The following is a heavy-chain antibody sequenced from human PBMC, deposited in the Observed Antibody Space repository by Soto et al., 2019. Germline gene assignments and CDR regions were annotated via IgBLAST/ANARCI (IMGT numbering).Heavy chain of an antibody. D-gene: IGHD1-1*01. V-gene: IGHV3-15*01. CDR1: GLVFSDAW. CDR2: IKNGGAT. CDR3: TGNADVYHGMLV. Sequence: IQVEESGGGLVKPGDSLRLSCVVSGLVFSDAWVSWVRQSPGKGLEWLGRIKNGGATDYPVPVKGRFTISRDDSKNTLYLQMNTLKTEDTAQYYCTGNADVYHGMLVWGQGTTVTVSS. J-gene: IGHJ6*02.